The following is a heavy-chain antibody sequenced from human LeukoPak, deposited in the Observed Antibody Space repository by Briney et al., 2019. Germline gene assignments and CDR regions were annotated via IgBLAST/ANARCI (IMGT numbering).Heavy chain of an antibody. CDR1: GFTFSSYG. J-gene: IGHJ4*02. CDR2: ISSSSSYI. D-gene: IGHD3-10*01. Sequence: GGSLRLSCAASGFTFSSYGMNWVRQAPGKGLEWVSFISSSSSYIYYADSVKGRFTISRDNAKNSLYLQMNSLRAEDTAVYYCARSIWTITMVRGANTRGVVYWGQGTLVTVSS. V-gene: IGHV3-21*01. CDR3: ARSIWTITMVRGANTRGVVY.